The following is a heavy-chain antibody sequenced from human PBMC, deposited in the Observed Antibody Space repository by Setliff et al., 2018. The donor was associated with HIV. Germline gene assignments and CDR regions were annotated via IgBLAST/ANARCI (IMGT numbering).Heavy chain of an antibody. CDR2: IYHTGRT. CDR1: GYSISSGFY. J-gene: IGHJ5*02. CDR3: ASRIYYYDESRVLREEGFVP. V-gene: IGHV4-38-2*02. Sequence: SETLSLTCTVSGYSISSGFYWTWIRQPPGKGLEWTGSIYHTGRTYYNRSLESRLTISIDTSKNQFSLKLTSVTAADTAMYYCASRIYYYDESRVLREEGFVPWGQGTLVTVSS. D-gene: IGHD3-22*01.